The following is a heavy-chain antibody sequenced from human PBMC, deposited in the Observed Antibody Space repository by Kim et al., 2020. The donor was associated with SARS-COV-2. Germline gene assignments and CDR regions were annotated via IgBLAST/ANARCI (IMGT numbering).Heavy chain of an antibody. CDR1: GFTFSGYS. Sequence: GGSLRLSCAASGFTFSGYSMNWVRQAPGKGLEWVSSISSSSSNIYYADSVKGRFTISRDNAKNSLYLQMNSLRAEDTAVYYCARTVVPAAMREYYFDYWGQGTLVTVSS. CDR2: ISSSSSNI. J-gene: IGHJ4*02. V-gene: IGHV3-21*01. D-gene: IGHD2-2*01. CDR3: ARTVVPAAMREYYFDY.